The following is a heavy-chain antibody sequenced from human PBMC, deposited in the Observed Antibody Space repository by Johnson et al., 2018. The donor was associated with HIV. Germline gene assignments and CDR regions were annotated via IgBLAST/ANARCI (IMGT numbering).Heavy chain of an antibody. CDR2: IRYDASNK. CDR3: ANERAMDSSGWYDGFDI. D-gene: IGHD6-19*01. Sequence: VQLVESGGGVVQPGGSLRLSCAASGFTFSSYGMHWVRQAPGKGLEWVAFIRYDASNKYYADYVKGRFTISRDNSKNTLYPQMNSLRAEDTAVYYCANERAMDSSGWYDGFDIWGQGTMVTVSS. V-gene: IGHV3-30*02. J-gene: IGHJ3*02. CDR1: GFTFSSYG.